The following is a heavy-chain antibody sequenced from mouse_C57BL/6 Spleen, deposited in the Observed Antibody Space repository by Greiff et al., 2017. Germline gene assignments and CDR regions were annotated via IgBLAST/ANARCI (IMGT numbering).Heavy chain of an antibody. CDR1: GFTFTDYY. J-gene: IGHJ4*01. V-gene: IGHV7-3*01. D-gene: IGHD1-1*01. CDR2: IRNKANGYTT. CDR3: ASPYSEGYAMDY. Sequence: EVQGVESGGGLVQPGGSLSLSCAASGFTFTDYYMSWVRQPPGKALEWLGFIRNKANGYTTEYSASVKGRFTSSRDNSQRILYLQVNALRAEDSATYYCASPYSEGYAMDYWGQGTSVTVSS.